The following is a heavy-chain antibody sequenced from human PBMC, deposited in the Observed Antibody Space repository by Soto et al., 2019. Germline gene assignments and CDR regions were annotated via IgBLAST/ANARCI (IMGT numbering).Heavy chain of an antibody. Sequence: QVQLVESGGGVVQPGRSLRVYCEASGLTFSNYGMHWVREAPGKGLEWVAIIWHDGSKKYYGDSVKGRFTISRDNSKNTLYLQMNSLRAEDTAVYYCASWLEPSFYYGMDVWGQGTTVTVSS. V-gene: IGHV3-33*03. CDR3: ASWLEPSFYYGMDV. CDR2: IWHDGSKK. J-gene: IGHJ6*02. CDR1: GLTFSNYG. D-gene: IGHD1-1*01.